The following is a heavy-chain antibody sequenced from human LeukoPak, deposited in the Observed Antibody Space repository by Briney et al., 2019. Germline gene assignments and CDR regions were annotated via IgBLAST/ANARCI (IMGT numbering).Heavy chain of an antibody. CDR1: VCTISSYY. V-gene: IGHV4-59*01. J-gene: IGHJ6*03. D-gene: IGHD4-11*01. CDR2: IYYSGST. CDR3: ARTVNGDYYYYYMDV. Sequence: SETLSLTCTVSVCTISSYYWSWIRQPPGKGLEWIGYIYYSGSTNYNPSLKSRVTISVDTSKNQFSLKLSSVTAADTAVYYCARTVNGDYYYYYMDVWGKGTTVTVSS.